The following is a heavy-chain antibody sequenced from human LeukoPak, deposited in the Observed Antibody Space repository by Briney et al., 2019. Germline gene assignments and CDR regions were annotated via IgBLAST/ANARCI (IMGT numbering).Heavy chain of an antibody. D-gene: IGHD3-22*01. CDR2: IYTSGST. CDR3: ARLRRDYYDSSGYYYLFDY. Sequence: SETLSLTCTVSGGSISSYYWSWLRQPAGKGLEWIGRIYTSGSTNYNPSLKSRVTMSVDTSKNQFSLKLSSVTAADTAVYYCARLRRDYYDSSGYYYLFDYWGQGTLVTVSS. V-gene: IGHV4-4*07. J-gene: IGHJ4*02. CDR1: GGSISSYY.